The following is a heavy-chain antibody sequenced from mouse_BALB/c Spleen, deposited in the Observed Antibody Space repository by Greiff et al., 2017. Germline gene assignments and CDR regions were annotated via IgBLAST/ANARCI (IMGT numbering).Heavy chain of an antibody. CDR1: GFTFSDYY. D-gene: IGHD1-2*01. V-gene: IGHV5-4*02. CDR2: ISDGGSYT. Sequence: DVHLVESGGGLVKPGGSLKLSCAASGFTFSDYYMYWVRQTPEKRLEWVATISDGGSYTYYPDSVKGRFTISRDNAKNNLYLQMSSLKSEDTAMYYCARDYGTYWGQGTLVTVSA. CDR3: ARDYGTY. J-gene: IGHJ3*01.